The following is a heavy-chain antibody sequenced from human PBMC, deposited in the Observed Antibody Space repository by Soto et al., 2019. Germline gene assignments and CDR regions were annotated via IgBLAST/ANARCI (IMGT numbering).Heavy chain of an antibody. CDR2: IYYSVST. CDR1: GGSISSGGYY. D-gene: IGHD4-17*01. V-gene: IGHV4-31*03. Sequence: QVQLQESGPGLVKPSQTLSLTCTVSGGSISSGGYYWSWIRQHPGKGLEWIGYIYYSVSTYYNPSLKSRITISVDTSKNQFSLKLSSVTAADTAVYYCARTGPYGGKKGNYFDYWGQGTLVTVSS. J-gene: IGHJ4*02. CDR3: ARTGPYGGKKGNYFDY.